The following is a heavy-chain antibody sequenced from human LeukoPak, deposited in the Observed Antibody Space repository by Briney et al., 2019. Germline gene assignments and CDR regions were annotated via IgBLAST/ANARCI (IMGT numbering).Heavy chain of an antibody. CDR2: IYSGGST. J-gene: IGHJ3*02. CDR3: AREVWAQGSPDAFDI. Sequence: PGRSLRLSCAASGFTVSSNYMSWVRQAPGKGLEWVSVIYSGGSTYYADSVKGRFTISRDNSKNTLYLQMNSLRAEDTAVYYCAREVWAQGSPDAFDIWGQGTMVTVSS. CDR1: GFTVSSNY. D-gene: IGHD3-16*01. V-gene: IGHV3-53*01.